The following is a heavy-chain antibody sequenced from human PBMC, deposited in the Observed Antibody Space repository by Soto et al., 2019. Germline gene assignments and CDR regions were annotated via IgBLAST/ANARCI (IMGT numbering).Heavy chain of an antibody. CDR2: ISYDGSNK. Sequence: QVQLVESGGGVVRPGRSLRLSCAASGFTFSSYAMHWVGQAPGKGLEWVAVISYDGSNKYYADSVKGRFTISRDNSKNTLYLQMNSLRAEDTAVYHCARDRRIAAASKAHFDYWGQGTLVTVSS. CDR1: GFTFSSYA. J-gene: IGHJ4*02. D-gene: IGHD6-13*01. CDR3: ARDRRIAAASKAHFDY. V-gene: IGHV3-30-3*01.